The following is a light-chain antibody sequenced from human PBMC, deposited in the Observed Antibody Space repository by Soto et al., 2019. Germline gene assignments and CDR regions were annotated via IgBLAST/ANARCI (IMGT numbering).Light chain of an antibody. V-gene: IGLV6-57*01. J-gene: IGLJ3*02. CDR2: EDN. Sequence: NFMLTQPHSVSESPGKTVTISCTRSSGSIASHYVQWYQQRPGSSPTTVIYEDNQRPSGVPVRFSGSIDSSSNSASLTISGLKTEDEADYYCQSYDYNDWVFGGGTKVTVL. CDR3: QSYDYNDWV. CDR1: SGSIASHY.